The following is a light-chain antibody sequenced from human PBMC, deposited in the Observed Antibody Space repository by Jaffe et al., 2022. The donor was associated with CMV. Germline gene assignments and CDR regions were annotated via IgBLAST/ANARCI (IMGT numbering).Light chain of an antibody. J-gene: IGLJ3*02. V-gene: IGLV2-14*03. CDR3: ISYMGSNSWV. Sequence: QSALTQPASVSGSPGQSITISCTGTSSDAAGFNYVSWYQRHPGKAPQLMIYDGRHRPSGVSSRFSGSKSGYTASLTIAGLQAEDEADYFCISYMGSNSWVFGGGTRLTVL. CDR2: DGR. CDR1: SSDAAGFNY.